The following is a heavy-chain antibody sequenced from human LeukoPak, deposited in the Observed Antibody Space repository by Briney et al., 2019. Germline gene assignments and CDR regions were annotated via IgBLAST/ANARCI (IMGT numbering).Heavy chain of an antibody. CDR2: INPNSGGT. Sequence: GASVKVSCKASGYTFTGYYMHWVRQAPGQGLEWMGWINPNSGGTNYAQKFQGRVTMTRDTSISTAYMELSRLRSDDTAVYYCARDLGYCISTSCSTWFDPWGQGTLVTVSS. D-gene: IGHD2-2*01. CDR3: ARDLGYCISTSCSTWFDP. J-gene: IGHJ5*02. V-gene: IGHV1-2*02. CDR1: GYTFTGYY.